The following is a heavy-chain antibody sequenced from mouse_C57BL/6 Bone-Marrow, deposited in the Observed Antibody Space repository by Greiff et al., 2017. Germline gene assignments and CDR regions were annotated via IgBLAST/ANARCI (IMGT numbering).Heavy chain of an antibody. D-gene: IGHD1-1*01. J-gene: IGHJ3*01. CDR1: GFNIKDYY. V-gene: IGHV14-2*01. Sequence: VQLKQSGAELVKPGASVKLSCTASGFNIKDYYMHWVKQRTEQGLEWIGRIVPEDGETKYAPKFQGKATITADTSSNTAYLQLSSLTSEDTAVYYCAPYYYGSSYRFAYWGQGTLVTVSA. CDR3: APYYYGSSYRFAY. CDR2: IVPEDGET.